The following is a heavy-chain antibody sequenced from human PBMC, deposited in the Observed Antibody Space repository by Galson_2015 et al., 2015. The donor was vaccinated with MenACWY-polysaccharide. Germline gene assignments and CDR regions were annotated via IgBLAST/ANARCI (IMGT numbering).Heavy chain of an antibody. CDR2: ISSSGGRA. J-gene: IGHJ3*01. CDR1: GFTFNTYA. V-gene: IGHV3-23*01. CDR3: AKSLAVGGTWATFDL. Sequence: SLRLSCAASGFTFNTYAMGWVRQAPGKGLDWVSVISSSGGRAYYTDSVKGRFTISRDNSKNTMYMEMTSLRAEDTAVYYCAKSLAVGGTWATFDLWGLGTMVTVSS. D-gene: IGHD6-19*01.